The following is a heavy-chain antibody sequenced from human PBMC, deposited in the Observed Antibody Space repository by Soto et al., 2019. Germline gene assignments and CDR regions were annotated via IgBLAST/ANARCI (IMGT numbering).Heavy chain of an antibody. Sequence: QITLKESGPTLVRPTQTLTLTCTFSGFSLSTTGVAVAWIRQPPGEALEWLALIYWDDDKRYNSSLKSRLTITKDTSRDQVVLAMTNMNPMDTATYFCAHSQRGPRDFWGPGILVTVSS. CDR3: AHSQRGPRDF. J-gene: IGHJ4*02. CDR1: GFSLSTTGVA. CDR2: IYWDDDK. V-gene: IGHV2-5*02. D-gene: IGHD5-12*01.